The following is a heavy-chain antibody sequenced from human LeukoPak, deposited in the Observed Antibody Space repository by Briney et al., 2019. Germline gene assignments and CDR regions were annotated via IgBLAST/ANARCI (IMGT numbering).Heavy chain of an antibody. V-gene: IGHV3-30*03. CDR2: ISYDGSNT. Sequence: GGSLRLSCAASGFTFSNCGMHWVRQAPGKGLEWVAMISYDGSNTHYVDSVKGRFTISRDNSKNTLYLQMNSLRAEDTAVYYCAREGLNCSSSSCQRATFDYWGQGTLVTVSS. J-gene: IGHJ4*02. D-gene: IGHD2-2*01. CDR1: GFTFSNCG. CDR3: AREGLNCSSSSCQRATFDY.